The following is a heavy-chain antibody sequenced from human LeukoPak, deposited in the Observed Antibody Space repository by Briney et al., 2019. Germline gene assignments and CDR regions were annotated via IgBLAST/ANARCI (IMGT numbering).Heavy chain of an antibody. J-gene: IGHJ6*02. V-gene: IGHV1-2*02. CDR1: GYTFTGYY. D-gene: IGHD2-2*01. CDR3: ARVGPMVVVVPAATYYYYGMDV. Sequence: ASVKVSCKASGYTFTGYYMHWVRQAPGQGLEWMGWINPNSGGTNYAQKFQGRVTMTRDTSISTAHMELSRLRSDDTAVYYCARVGPMVVVVPAATYYYYGMDVWGQGTTVTVSS. CDR2: INPNSGGT.